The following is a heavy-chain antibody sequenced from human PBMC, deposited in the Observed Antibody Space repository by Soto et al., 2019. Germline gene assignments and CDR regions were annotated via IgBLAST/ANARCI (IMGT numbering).Heavy chain of an antibody. J-gene: IGHJ3*02. CDR2: IIPIFGTA. Sequence: SVKVCSRASGGPFSSYATSWVRQAPGQGLEWVAPIIPIFGTANYAQKFQGRVTITAYKSTSTACMQLSSLRSEDTAVYYCARAYCYDSSDLLGNAFDIWGKGTMVTVS. V-gene: IGHV1-69*06. D-gene: IGHD3-22*01. CDR1: GGPFSSYA. CDR3: ARAYCYDSSDLLGNAFDI.